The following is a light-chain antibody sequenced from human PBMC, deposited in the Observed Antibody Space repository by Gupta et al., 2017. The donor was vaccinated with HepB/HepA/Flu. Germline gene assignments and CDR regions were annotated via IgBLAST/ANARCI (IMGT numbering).Light chain of an antibody. Sequence: QSALTQPASVSGSPRPSITISCTGTSSDVGGYNYVSWFQQHPGKAPKLMIYDVSKRPSGVSNRFSGSKSGNTASLTISGLQAEDEADYYCTSYTSSSTGVFGGGTKLTVL. CDR1: SSDVGGYNY. CDR2: DVS. CDR3: TSYTSSSTGV. J-gene: IGLJ3*02. V-gene: IGLV2-14*01.